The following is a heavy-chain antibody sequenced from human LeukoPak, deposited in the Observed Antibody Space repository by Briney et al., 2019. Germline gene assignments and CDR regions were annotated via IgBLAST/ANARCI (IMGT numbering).Heavy chain of an antibody. Sequence: PSETLSLTCAVSGGSISSSNWWSWVRQPPGKGLEWIGEIYHSGSTNYNPSLKSRVTISVDKSKNQFSLKLSSVTAEDTAVYYRTRKGSQWDFLVDYWGQGTRVAVSP. CDR1: GGSISSSNW. D-gene: IGHD2/OR15-2a*01. V-gene: IGHV4-4*02. J-gene: IGHJ4*02. CDR2: IYHSGST. CDR3: TRKGSQWDFLVDY.